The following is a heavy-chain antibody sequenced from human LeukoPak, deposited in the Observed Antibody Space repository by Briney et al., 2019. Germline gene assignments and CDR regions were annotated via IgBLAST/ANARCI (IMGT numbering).Heavy chain of an antibody. V-gene: IGHV4-34*01. Sequence: TSETLSLTCAVYGGSFSGYYWSWIRQPPGKGLEWIGEINHSGSTNYNPSLKSRVTISVDTSKNQFSLKLSSVTAADTAVYYCARIYDYVWGSYRYIDYWGQGTLVTVSS. D-gene: IGHD3-16*02. CDR2: INHSGST. J-gene: IGHJ4*02. CDR1: GGSFSGYY. CDR3: ARIYDYVWGSYRYIDY.